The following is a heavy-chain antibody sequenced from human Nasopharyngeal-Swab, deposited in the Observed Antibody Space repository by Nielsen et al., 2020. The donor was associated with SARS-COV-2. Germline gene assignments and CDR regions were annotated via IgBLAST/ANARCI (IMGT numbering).Heavy chain of an antibody. D-gene: IGHD6-13*01. V-gene: IGHV3-23*01. CDR2: ITGNGDTT. CDR3: ARPLSRDSTWTTEANWFDP. Sequence: GESLKISCAASGFTFSSYSMSWLRQAPGKGLEWVSTITGNGDTTYYADSVKGRFTISRDNSENTVYLQMNSLRAEDTALYHCARPLSRDSTWTTEANWFDPWGREPWSPSP. J-gene: IGHJ5*02. CDR1: GFTFSSYS.